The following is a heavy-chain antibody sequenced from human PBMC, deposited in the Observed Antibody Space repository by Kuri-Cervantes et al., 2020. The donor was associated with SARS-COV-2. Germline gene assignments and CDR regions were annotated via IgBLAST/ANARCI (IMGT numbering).Heavy chain of an antibody. J-gene: IGHJ6*02. CDR2: ISAYNGNT. V-gene: IGHV1-18*04. D-gene: IGHD6-13*01. CDR3: ARRIAAAGYYYYYGMDV. CDR1: GYTITSYG. Sequence: ASVKVSCKASGYTITSYGIIWVRQAPGQGLEWMGWISAYNGNTNYAQKLQGRVTMTTDTTTSTAYMELRSLRSDDTAAYYCARRIAAAGYYYYYGMDVWGQGTTVTVSS.